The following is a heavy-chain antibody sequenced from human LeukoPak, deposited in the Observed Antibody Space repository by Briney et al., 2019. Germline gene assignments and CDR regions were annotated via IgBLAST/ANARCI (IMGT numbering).Heavy chain of an antibody. CDR3: ARDSAYCSSTSCYRTFDY. CDR2: IYTSGST. D-gene: IGHD2-2*01. J-gene: IGHJ4*02. Sequence: PSETLSLTCTVSGGSISSGSYYWSWIRQPAGKGLEWIGRIYTSGSTNYNPSLKSRATISVDTSKNQFSLKLSSVTAADTAVYYCARDSAYCSSTSCYRTFDYWGQGTLVTVSS. V-gene: IGHV4-61*02. CDR1: GGSISSGSYY.